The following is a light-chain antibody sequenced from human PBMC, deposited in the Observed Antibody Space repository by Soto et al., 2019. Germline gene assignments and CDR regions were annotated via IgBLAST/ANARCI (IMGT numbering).Light chain of an antibody. CDR3: GTWDSGLGAVV. CDR2: DSN. J-gene: IGLJ2*01. CDR1: SSNIGNNH. Sequence: QSVLTQPPSVSAAPGQKVTIACSGSSSNIGNNHVYWYQQVPGTAPKLLIYDSNERPSGIPDRFSGSKSDTSATLGITGLQTGDEADYYCGTWDSGLGAVVFGGGTKLTVL. V-gene: IGLV1-51*01.